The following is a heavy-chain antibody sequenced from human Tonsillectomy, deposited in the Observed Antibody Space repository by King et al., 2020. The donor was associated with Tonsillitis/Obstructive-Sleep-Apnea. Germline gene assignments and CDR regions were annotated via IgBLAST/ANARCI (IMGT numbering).Heavy chain of an antibody. J-gene: IGHJ3*01. D-gene: IGHD3-22*01. CDR1: GFTFSSFW. CDR2: IKEDGSEK. V-gene: IGHV3-7*03. Sequence: VQLVESGGGLVQPGGSLRLSCAASGFTFSSFWMTWVRQAPGKGLEWVANIKEDGSEKYYVDSVKGRFTISRDNAKNSLYLQMNSLRAEDTAVYYCARVLDXXXSSXXRAFDXWGXGTMVTVS. CDR3: ARVLDXXXSSXXRAFDX.